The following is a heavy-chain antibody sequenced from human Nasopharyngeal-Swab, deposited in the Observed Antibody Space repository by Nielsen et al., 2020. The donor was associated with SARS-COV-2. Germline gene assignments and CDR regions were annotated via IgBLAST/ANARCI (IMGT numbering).Heavy chain of an antibody. CDR3: ARGPLVGVGAYYYYYYGMDV. CDR1: GGSFSGYY. D-gene: IGHD6-6*01. J-gene: IGHJ6*02. CDR2: INHSGST. Sequence: SQTLSLTCAVYGGSFSGYYWSWIRQPPGKGLEWIGEINHSGSTNYNPSLKSRVTISVDTSKNQFSLKLSSVTAADTAVYYCARGPLVGVGAYYYYYYGMDVWGQGTTVTVSS. V-gene: IGHV4-34*01.